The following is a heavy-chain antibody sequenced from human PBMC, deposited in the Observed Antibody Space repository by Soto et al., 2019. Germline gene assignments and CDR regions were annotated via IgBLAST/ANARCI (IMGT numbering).Heavy chain of an antibody. V-gene: IGHV3-23*01. Sequence: GGSLRLSCAASGLTFSSYAMSWVRQAPGKGLEWVSAISGSGGSTYYADSVKGRFTISRDNSKNTLYQQMNSLRAENTAVYYCAKAPDIVATIFDYWGQGTLVTVSS. D-gene: IGHD5-12*01. CDR2: ISGSGGST. CDR1: GLTFSSYA. J-gene: IGHJ4*02. CDR3: AKAPDIVATIFDY.